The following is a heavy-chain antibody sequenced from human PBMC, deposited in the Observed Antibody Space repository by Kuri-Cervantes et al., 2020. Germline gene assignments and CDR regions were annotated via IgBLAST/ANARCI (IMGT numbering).Heavy chain of an antibody. V-gene: IGHV1-8*01. D-gene: IGHD6-6*01. CDR2: MNPNSGNT. CDR3: AREYSSSSSRDYYYYYYMDV. CDR1: GYTFTSYD. Sequence: ASVKVSCKASGYTFTSYDINWVRQATGQGLEWMGWMNPNSGNTGYAQKFQGRVTMTRNTSTSTAYMELSSLRSEDTAVYYCAREYSSSSSRDYYYYYYMDVWGKGTTVTVSS. J-gene: IGHJ6*03.